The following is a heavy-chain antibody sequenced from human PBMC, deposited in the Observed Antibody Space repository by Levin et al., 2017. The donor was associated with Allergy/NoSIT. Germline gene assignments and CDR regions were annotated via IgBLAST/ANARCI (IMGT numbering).Heavy chain of an antibody. CDR3: ARGKRVRGVIIPNYYMDV. V-gene: IGHV4-34*01. Sequence: PSQTLSLTCAVYGGSFSGSYWSWTRQPPGKGLEWIGEINHSGSTNYNPSLKSRVTISVDTSKNQFSLKLSSVTAADTAVYYCARGKRVRGVIIPNYYMDVWGKGTTVTVSS. J-gene: IGHJ6*03. CDR2: INHSGST. CDR1: GGSFSGSY. D-gene: IGHD3-10*01.